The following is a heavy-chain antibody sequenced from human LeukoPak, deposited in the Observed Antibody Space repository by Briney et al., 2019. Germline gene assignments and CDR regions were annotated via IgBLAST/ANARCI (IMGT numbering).Heavy chain of an antibody. V-gene: IGHV3-30*18. CDR3: AKEGVGSSGWYEGYYFDY. D-gene: IGHD6-19*01. Sequence: PGGSLRLSCVASGFTFSSYGMHWVRQAPGKGLEWVAVISYDGSNKYYADSVKGRFTISRDNSKNTLYLQMNSLRAEDTAVYYCAKEGVGSSGWYEGYYFDYWGQGTLVTVSS. J-gene: IGHJ4*02. CDR2: ISYDGSNK. CDR1: GFTFSSYG.